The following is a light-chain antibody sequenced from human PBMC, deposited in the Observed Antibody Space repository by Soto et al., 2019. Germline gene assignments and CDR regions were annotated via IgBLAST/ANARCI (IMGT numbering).Light chain of an antibody. CDR3: QQYNFWPPLT. J-gene: IGKJ4*01. Sequence: EIVMTQSPATLSVPPGARATLSCRASQSVNSNLAWYRQKPGQAPRLLISDASTRATGVPARFSGSGSGTEFTLAISSLQAEASGIYDCQQYNFWPPLTCGGGTKVEIK. CDR1: QSVNSN. V-gene: IGKV3-15*01. CDR2: DAS.